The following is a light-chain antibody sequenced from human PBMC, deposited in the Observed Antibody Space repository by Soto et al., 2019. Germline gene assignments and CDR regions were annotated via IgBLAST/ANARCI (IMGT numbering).Light chain of an antibody. J-gene: IGKJ2*01. Sequence: EIVLTQFPGALSVSPGERATLSCRASQTVRNNYLAWYQQKAGQAPRLLIYGASIRTPATSDRFSGSGSGTDFILTISRLEPEDSAVYYCQHYGTTRYSFGQGTKLEIK. CDR2: GAS. CDR1: QTVRNNY. CDR3: QHYGTTRYS. V-gene: IGKV3-20*01.